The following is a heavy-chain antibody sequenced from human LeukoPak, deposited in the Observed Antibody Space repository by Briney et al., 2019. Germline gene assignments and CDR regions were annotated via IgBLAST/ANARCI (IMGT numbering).Heavy chain of an antibody. Sequence: PGGSLRLSCAASGFTFSSYAMHWVRQAPGKGLEYVSAISSNGGSTYYANSVKGRFTIPRDNSKNTLYLQMGSLRAEDMAVYYCARDPYYDFPGGTIDWGQGTLVTVSS. V-gene: IGHV3-64*01. CDR1: GFTFSSYA. CDR2: ISSNGGST. D-gene: IGHD3-3*01. J-gene: IGHJ4*02. CDR3: ARDPYYDFPGGTID.